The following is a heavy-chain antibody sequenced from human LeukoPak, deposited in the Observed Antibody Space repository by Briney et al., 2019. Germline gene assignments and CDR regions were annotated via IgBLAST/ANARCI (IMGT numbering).Heavy chain of an antibody. V-gene: IGHV3-23*01. Sequence: GGSLRLSCAASGFTFSSYAMSWVRQAPGKGPEWVSAISGSGGSTYYADSVKGRFTISRDNSKNTLYLQMNSLRAEDTAVYYCAKDKSSSWYIYYAFDIWGQGTMVTVSS. CDR2: ISGSGGST. J-gene: IGHJ3*02. CDR1: GFTFSSYA. D-gene: IGHD6-13*01. CDR3: AKDKSSSWYIYYAFDI.